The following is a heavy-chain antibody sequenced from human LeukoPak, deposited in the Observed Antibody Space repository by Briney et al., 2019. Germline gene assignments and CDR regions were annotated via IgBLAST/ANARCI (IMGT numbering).Heavy chain of an antibody. CDR2: INPNSGGT. V-gene: IGHV1-2*06. CDR3: ARDSSGWDFDY. CDR1: GYTFTGYY. D-gene: IGHD6-19*01. J-gene: IGHJ4*02. Sequence: ASVKVSCKASGYTFTGYYMHWVRQAPGQGLEWMGRINPNSGGTNYAQRFQGRVTMTRDTSISTAYMELSRLRSDDTAVYYCARDSSGWDFDYWGQGTLVTVSS.